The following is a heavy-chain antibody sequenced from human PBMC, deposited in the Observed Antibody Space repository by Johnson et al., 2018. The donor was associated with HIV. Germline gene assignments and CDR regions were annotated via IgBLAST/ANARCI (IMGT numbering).Heavy chain of an antibody. CDR3: AGGDIGWNHDFAFDI. V-gene: IGHV3-30*04. CDR1: GFTYSSYA. J-gene: IGHJ3*02. D-gene: IGHD1-14*01. CDR2: ISYDGSNK. Sequence: QVQLVESGGGVVQPGRSLRLSCVVSGFTYSSYAMHWVRQAPGKGLEWVAVISYDGSNKYYADSVKGRFTISRDNSKNTLYLQMNSLRGEDTAVYYCAGGDIGWNHDFAFDIWGQGTIVPVSS.